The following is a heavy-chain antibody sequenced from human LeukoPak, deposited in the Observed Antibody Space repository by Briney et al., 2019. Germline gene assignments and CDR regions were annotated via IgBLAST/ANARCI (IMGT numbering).Heavy chain of an antibody. J-gene: IGHJ4*02. CDR2: IRYDGSNK. Sequence: GGSLRLSCAASGFTFSSYGMHWVRQAPGKGLEWVAFIRYDGSNKYYADSVKGRFTISRDNSKNTLYLQMNSLKTEDTAVYYCAKDLTTVTTQGDYWGQGTLVTVSS. D-gene: IGHD4-17*01. V-gene: IGHV3-30*02. CDR1: GFTFSSYG. CDR3: AKDLTTVTTQGDY.